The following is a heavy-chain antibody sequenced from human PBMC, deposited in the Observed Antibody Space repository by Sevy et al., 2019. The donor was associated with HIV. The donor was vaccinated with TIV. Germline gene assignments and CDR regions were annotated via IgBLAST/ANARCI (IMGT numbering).Heavy chain of an antibody. CDR1: GYSFTSYD. D-gene: IGHD3-16*01. V-gene: IGHV1-8*01. Sequence: ASVKVSCRTSGYSFTSYDIHWVRQATGQGLEWMGWMSAKSGNTGYAQKFQGRVTMTRDTSISTAYMELSSLRSDETAVYYCAMWGGTSYYYYYAMDVWGQGTTVTVSS. J-gene: IGHJ6*02. CDR3: AMWGGTSYYYYYAMDV. CDR2: MSAKSGNT.